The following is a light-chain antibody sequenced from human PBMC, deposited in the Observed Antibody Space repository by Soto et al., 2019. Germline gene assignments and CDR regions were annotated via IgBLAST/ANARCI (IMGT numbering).Light chain of an antibody. V-gene: IGKV3-11*01. CDR2: DAS. J-gene: IGKJ5*01. CDR1: QSVSSY. Sequence: VLTQSPATLSLSPGERATRSCRASQSVSSYLAWYQQKPGQAPRLLIYDASNRATGIPARFSGSGSGTDFTLTISSLEPEDFAVYYCQQQITFGQGTRLEIK. CDR3: QQQIT.